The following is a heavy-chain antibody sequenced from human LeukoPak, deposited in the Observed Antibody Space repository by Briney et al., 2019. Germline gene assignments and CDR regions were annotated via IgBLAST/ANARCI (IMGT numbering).Heavy chain of an antibody. CDR1: GFTFSSYA. J-gene: IGHJ6*02. V-gene: IGHV3-23*01. CDR3: AKDSCGGSCYYYYGMDV. D-gene: IGHD2-15*01. CDR2: ISDSGGST. Sequence: GGSLRFSCAASGFTFSSYAMIWVRQAPGKGLEWVSAISDSGGSTYYADSVKGRFTISRDNSKNTLYLQMNSLRAEDTAVYYCAKDSCGGSCYYYYGMDVWGQGTTVTVSS.